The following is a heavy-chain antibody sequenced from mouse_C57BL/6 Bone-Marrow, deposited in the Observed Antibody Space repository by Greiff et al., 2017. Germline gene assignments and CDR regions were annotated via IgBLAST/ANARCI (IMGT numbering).Heavy chain of an antibody. CDR3: ARDGYYSWYFDV. CDR2: IYPRSGNT. Sequence: VQLQQSGAELARPGALVKLSCKASGYTFTSYGISWVKQRTGQGLEWIGEIYPRSGNTYYNEKFKGKATLTADKSSSTAYMELRSLTSEDSAVYFCARDGYYSWYFDVWGTGTTVTVSS. CDR1: GYTFTSYG. V-gene: IGHV1-81*01. D-gene: IGHD2-3*01. J-gene: IGHJ1*03.